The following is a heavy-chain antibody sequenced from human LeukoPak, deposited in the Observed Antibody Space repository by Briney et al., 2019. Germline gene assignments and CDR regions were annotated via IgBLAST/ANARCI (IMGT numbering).Heavy chain of an antibody. J-gene: IGHJ6*02. CDR2: IYTSGST. V-gene: IGHV4-4*07. CDR1: GGSISSYY. D-gene: IGHD2-15*01. CDR3: AREPSQYCSGGSCYSYYYYYGMDV. Sequence: SETLSLTCTVPGGSISSYYWSWIRQTAGKGLEWIGRIYTSGSTNYNPSLKSRVTMSVDTSKNQFSLKLGSVTAADTAVYYCAREPSQYCSGGSCYSYYYYYGMDVWGQGTTVTVSS.